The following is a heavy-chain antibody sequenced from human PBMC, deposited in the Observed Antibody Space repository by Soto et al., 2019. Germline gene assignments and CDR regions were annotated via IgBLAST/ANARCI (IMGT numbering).Heavy chain of an antibody. CDR1: GYTFTTYD. J-gene: IGHJ3*02. D-gene: IGHD3-16*01. Sequence: QVQLVQSGAEVRKPGASVRVSCKASGYTFTTYDISWVRQTTGHGPVWMGWMNPNSGNTDYAKKFQGRVTMTRNTSISTAYMDLSSVTSDDTAIYYGARGNWGAVEIWGQGTMVTVSS. CDR3: ARGNWGAVEI. V-gene: IGHV1-8*01. CDR2: MNPNSGNT.